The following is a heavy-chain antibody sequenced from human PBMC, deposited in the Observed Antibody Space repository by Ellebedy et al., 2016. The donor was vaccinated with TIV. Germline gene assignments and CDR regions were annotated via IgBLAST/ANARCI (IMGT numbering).Heavy chain of an antibody. V-gene: IGHV4-30-4*01. Sequence: SETLSLTCTVSGGSISSGDHYWSWIRQPPGKGLEWIGYIYSSGNTYYNPSLMSRVTISVDTSKNHFTLKLSSVTAADTAVYYCARGGAVAGTIPIDYWGPGTLVTVSS. J-gene: IGHJ4*02. CDR1: GGSISSGDHY. D-gene: IGHD6-19*01. CDR3: ARGGAVAGTIPIDY. CDR2: IYSSGNT.